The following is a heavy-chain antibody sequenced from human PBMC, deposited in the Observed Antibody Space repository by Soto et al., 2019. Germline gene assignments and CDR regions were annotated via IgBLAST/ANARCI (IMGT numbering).Heavy chain of an antibody. D-gene: IGHD6-13*01. CDR1: GGTFSSYR. V-gene: IGHV1-69*01. CDR2: IVPIYRTA. Sequence: QVQLVQSGAEVKKPGSSVKVSCKASGGTFSSYRITWVRQAPGQGLEWVGGIVPIYRTADYAQKFQGRVTITADESARTSYVERRSLKSQDTAVYYCVRDSGAKLSSSWGQGTLVTVSS. CDR3: VRDSGAKLSSS. J-gene: IGHJ4*02.